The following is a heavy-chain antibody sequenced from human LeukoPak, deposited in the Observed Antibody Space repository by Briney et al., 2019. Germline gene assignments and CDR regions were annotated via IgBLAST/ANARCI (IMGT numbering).Heavy chain of an antibody. V-gene: IGHV5-51*01. Sequence: GESLKISCKGSGYRFTNYWIAWVRQMPGKGLEWMGIIYPGDSDTRNSPSFQGQVTFSADKSISTAYLQWGSLKASDTAMYYCARRRFCSSTSCYEGAFDIWGQGTMVTVSS. D-gene: IGHD2-2*01. CDR2: IYPGDSDT. CDR3: ARRRFCSSTSCYEGAFDI. J-gene: IGHJ3*02. CDR1: GYRFTNYW.